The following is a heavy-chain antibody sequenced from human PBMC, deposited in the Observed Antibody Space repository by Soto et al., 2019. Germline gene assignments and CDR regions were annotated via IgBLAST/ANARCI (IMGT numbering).Heavy chain of an antibody. V-gene: IGHV3-21*01. CDR1: GFTFSSYS. CDR2: IRSSSSYI. D-gene: IGHD6-13*01. J-gene: IGHJ3*02. CDR3: ARLIIAAADHHDAFDI. Sequence: GGSLRLSCAASGFTFSSYSMNWVRQAPGKGLEWVSSIRSSSSYIYYADSVKGRFTISRDNAKNSLYLQMNSLRAEDTAVYYCARLIIAAADHHDAFDIWGQGTMVTVSS.